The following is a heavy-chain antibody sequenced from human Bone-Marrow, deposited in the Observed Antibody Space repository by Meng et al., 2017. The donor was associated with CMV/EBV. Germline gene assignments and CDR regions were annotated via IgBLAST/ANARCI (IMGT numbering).Heavy chain of an antibody. CDR3: AKEGRIAAAVTFDY. J-gene: IGHJ4*02. D-gene: IGHD6-25*01. Sequence: GESLKISCAASGFTFDDYTMHWVRQVPGKGLDWVSLITWDGGSTSYADSVKGRFTISRDNSKNSLYLQMNSLRTEDTALYYCAKEGRIAAAVTFDYWGQGTRVTVSS. CDR1: GFTFDDYT. V-gene: IGHV3-43*01. CDR2: ITWDGGST.